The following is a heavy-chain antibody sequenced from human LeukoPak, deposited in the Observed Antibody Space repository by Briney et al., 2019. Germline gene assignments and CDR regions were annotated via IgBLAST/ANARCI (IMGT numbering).Heavy chain of an antibody. CDR2: ISSSSSYI. J-gene: IGHJ4*02. CDR1: GSTFSSYS. CDR3: ARDPMPTVTTEDY. V-gene: IGHV3-21*01. Sequence: GGSLRLSCAASGSTFSSYSMNWVRQAPGKGLEWVSSISSSSSYIYYADSVKGRFTISRDNAKNSLYLQMNSLRAEDTAVYYCARDPMPTVTTEDYWGQGTLVTVSS. D-gene: IGHD4-17*01.